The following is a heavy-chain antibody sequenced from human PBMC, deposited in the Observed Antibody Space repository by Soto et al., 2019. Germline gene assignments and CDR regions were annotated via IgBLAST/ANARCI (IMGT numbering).Heavy chain of an antibody. CDR2: ISAYSGKT. V-gene: IGHV1-18*01. CDR3: TRSGGARDGYNYVD. J-gene: IGHJ4*02. D-gene: IGHD5-12*01. Sequence: QVHLVQSGAEAKKPGASVSVSCKASGYNFNIYGITWVRQAPGQGLEWVGWISAYSGKTSYSQKVQGRVTMTTETSTNTAYMDLRSLTSDDAAVYYCTRSGGARDGYNYVDWGQGTLVTVSS. CDR1: GYNFNIYG.